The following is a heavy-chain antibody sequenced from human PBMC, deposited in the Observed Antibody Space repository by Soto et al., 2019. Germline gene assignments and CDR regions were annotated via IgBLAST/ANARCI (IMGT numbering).Heavy chain of an antibody. CDR3: ARIRVMSGAFDI. CDR2: VYYSGST. CDR1: GGSISSGGYY. Sequence: SETLSLTCTVSGGSISSGGYYWSWIRQHPGKGLEWIGYVYYSGSTYYNPSRKSRVTISVDTSKNQFSLKLSSVTAADTAVYYCARIRVMSGAFDIWGQGTMVTVS. J-gene: IGHJ3*02. V-gene: IGHV4-31*03. D-gene: IGHD2-21*01.